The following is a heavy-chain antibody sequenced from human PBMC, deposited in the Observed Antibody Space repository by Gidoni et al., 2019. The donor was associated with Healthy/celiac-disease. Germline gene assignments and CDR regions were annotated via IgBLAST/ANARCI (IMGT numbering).Heavy chain of an antibody. CDR3: NTDTPGEDYDYVWGSYRVDY. V-gene: IGHV3-15*01. CDR1: GFTFRNAW. CDR2: SKSKTDGGKK. D-gene: IGHD3-16*02. Sequence: EVQLVESGGGLVKPGGSLRLSCAASGFTFRNAWLSWFRQAPGKGLGWVGRSKSKTDGGKKDYAAPVKGRFTISRDDSKNKLYMQMNSLKTEETAVYYCNTDTPGEDYDYVWGSYRVDYWGQGTLVTVSS. J-gene: IGHJ4*02.